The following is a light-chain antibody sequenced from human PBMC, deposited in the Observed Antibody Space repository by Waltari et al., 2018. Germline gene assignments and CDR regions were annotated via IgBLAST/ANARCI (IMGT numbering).Light chain of an antibody. Sequence: SYELTQPPSVSVSPGQTASITCSGDELGDKYVCWYQQKPGQSPMLVIYQDGERPSGIPERFSGSNSGNTATLTISGTQAMDEADYYCQAWDTSTGVFGGGTELTVL. CDR1: ELGDKY. CDR2: QDG. CDR3: QAWDTSTGV. J-gene: IGLJ2*01. V-gene: IGLV3-1*01.